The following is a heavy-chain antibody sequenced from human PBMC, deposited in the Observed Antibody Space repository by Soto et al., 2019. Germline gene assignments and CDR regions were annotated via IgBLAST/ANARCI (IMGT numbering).Heavy chain of an antibody. V-gene: IGHV1-46*01. CDR3: AADTYYDSSGYPYYYYYGMDV. D-gene: IGHD3-22*01. Sequence: ASVKVSCKASGYTFTSYYMHWVRQAPGQGLEWMGIINPSGGTNYAQKFQERVTITRDMSTSTAYMELSSLRSEDTAVYYCAADTYYDSSGYPYYYYYGMDVWGQGTTVTVSS. CDR2: INPSGGT. J-gene: IGHJ6*02. CDR1: GYTFTSYY.